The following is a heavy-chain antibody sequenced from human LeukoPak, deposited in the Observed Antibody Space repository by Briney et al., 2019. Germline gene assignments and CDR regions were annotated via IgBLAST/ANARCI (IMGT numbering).Heavy chain of an antibody. CDR1: GGSISSYY. CDR2: IYYSGST. J-gene: IGHJ3*02. Sequence: SETLSLTCTVSGGSISSYYWSWIRQPPGKGLEWIGYIYYSGSTNYNPSLKSRVTISVDTSKNQFSLKLSSVTAADTAVYYCARDGYNDAFDIWGQGTMVAVSS. CDR3: ARDGYNDAFDI. D-gene: IGHD5-24*01. V-gene: IGHV4-59*01.